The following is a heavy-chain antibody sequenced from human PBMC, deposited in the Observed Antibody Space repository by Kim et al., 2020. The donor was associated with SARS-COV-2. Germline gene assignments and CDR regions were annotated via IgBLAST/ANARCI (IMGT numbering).Heavy chain of an antibody. V-gene: IGHV1-69*06. CDR2: IIPIFGTA. Sequence: SVKVSCKASGGTFSSYAISWVRQAPGQGLEWMGGIIPIFGTANYAQKFQGRVTITADKSTSTAYMELSSLRSEDTAVYYCARDPHRGTYYYGSGSYLGWFDPWGQGTLVTVSS. D-gene: IGHD3-10*01. J-gene: IGHJ5*02. CDR1: GGTFSSYA. CDR3: ARDPHRGTYYYGSGSYLGWFDP.